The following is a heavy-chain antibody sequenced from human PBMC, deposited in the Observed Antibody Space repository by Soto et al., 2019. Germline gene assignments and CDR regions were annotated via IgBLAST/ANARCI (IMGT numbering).Heavy chain of an antibody. J-gene: IGHJ4*02. CDR1: GGSFGGYD. Sequence: SETLCLTCGVYGGSFGGYDGSWIRQPPGKGLEWIGEINHSGSTNYNPSLKSRVTISVDTSKNQFSLKLSSVTAADTAVYYCARVATTVTTYFDYWGQGTLVTVS. V-gene: IGHV4-34*01. CDR2: INHSGST. CDR3: ARVATTVTTYFDY. D-gene: IGHD4-4*01.